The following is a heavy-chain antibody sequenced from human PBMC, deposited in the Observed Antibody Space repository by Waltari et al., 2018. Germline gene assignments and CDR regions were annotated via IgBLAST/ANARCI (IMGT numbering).Heavy chain of an antibody. CDR3: ARDKGVEPTTRFDY. D-gene: IGHD1-26*01. Sequence: EVQLVESGGGLLQPGGSRRLSCAASAFSVSSNDMTWVRQAPGKGLEWLSIVTSDDKTYYADSVKGRFTISRDNSKNTLYLEMSSLTAEDTAVYYCARDKGVEPTTRFDYWGQGTLVTVSS. J-gene: IGHJ4*02. CDR2: VTSDDKT. V-gene: IGHV3-53*01. CDR1: AFSVSSND.